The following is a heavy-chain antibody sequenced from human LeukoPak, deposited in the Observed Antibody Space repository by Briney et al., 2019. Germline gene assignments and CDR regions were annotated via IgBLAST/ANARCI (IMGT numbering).Heavy chain of an antibody. CDR1: GGSISSSSYY. CDR3: ARHWNFGSSLNFDY. J-gene: IGHJ4*02. Sequence: SSGTLSLTRTVSGGSISSSSYYWGWIRQPPGKGLEWIGSIYYSGSTYYNPSLKSRVTISVDTSKNQFSLKLSSVTAADTAVYYCARHWNFGSSLNFDYWGQGTLVTVSS. V-gene: IGHV4-39*01. D-gene: IGHD6-13*01. CDR2: IYYSGST.